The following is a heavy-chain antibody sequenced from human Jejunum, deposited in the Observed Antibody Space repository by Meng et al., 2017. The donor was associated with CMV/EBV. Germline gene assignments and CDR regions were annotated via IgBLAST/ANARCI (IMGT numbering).Heavy chain of an antibody. CDR1: GGSISGYY. CDR2: VYYTGRT. Sequence: CTVSGGSISGYYFNWIRQPPGKGLEWIGSVYYTGRTNYNPSLKSRVTISVDTSKNQFSLKLSSVTAVDTAVYYCARDRGGFTVGDHWGQGMLVTVSS. V-gene: IGHV4-59*01. J-gene: IGHJ4*02. CDR3: ARDRGGFTVGDH. D-gene: IGHD3-16*01.